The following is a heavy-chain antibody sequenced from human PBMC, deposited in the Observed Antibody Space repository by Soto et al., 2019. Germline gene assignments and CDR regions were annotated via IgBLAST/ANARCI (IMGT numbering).Heavy chain of an antibody. J-gene: IGHJ4*02. CDR3: ARGVLRDSSGFYY. CDR1: GYTFTSYA. CDR2: INAGNGNT. D-gene: IGHD3-22*01. Sequence: QVQLVQSGAEVKKPGASVEVSCKASGYTFTSYAMHWVRQAPGQRLEWMGWINAGNGNTKYSQKFQGRVTITRDTSASTAYMELSSLRSEDTAVYYCARGVLRDSSGFYYWGQGTLVTVSS. V-gene: IGHV1-3*01.